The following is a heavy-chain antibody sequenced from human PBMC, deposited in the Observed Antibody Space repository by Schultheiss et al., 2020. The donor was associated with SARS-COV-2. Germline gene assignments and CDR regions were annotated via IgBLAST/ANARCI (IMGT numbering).Heavy chain of an antibody. CDR1: GGSISSGYY. D-gene: IGHD3-3*01. V-gene: IGHV4-38-2*02. CDR3: ARAVGYDFWSGYSAFDY. CDR2: IYHSGST. Sequence: SETLSLTCTVSGGSISSGYYWGWIRQPPGKGLEWIGSIYHSGSTYYNPSLKSRVTISVDTSKNQFSLKLSSVTAADTAVYYCARAVGYDFWSGYSAFDYWGQGTLVTVSS. J-gene: IGHJ4*02.